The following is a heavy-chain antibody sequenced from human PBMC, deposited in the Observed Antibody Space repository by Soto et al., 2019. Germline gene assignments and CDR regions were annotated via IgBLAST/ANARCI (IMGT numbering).Heavy chain of an antibody. CDR3: ARVRSKSDY. Sequence: QVQLLESGGRLVNPGGSLRLSCAGSGFIFSDYYMSWIRQAPGKGLEWISYIGSSSSTTYYADSVKGRFTISRDNAKNTLYLQMNSLRAEDTAVYYCARVRSKSDYWGQGTLVTVSS. D-gene: IGHD2-2*01. CDR1: GFIFSDYY. CDR2: IGSSSSTT. V-gene: IGHV3-11*01. J-gene: IGHJ4*02.